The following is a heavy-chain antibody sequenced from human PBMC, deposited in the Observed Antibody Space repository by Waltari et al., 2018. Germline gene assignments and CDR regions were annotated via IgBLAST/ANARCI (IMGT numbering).Heavy chain of an antibody. CDR3: ARGSAVAGVYGIV. CDR2: NNTNTGNP. D-gene: IGHD6-19*01. Sequence: QVQLVQSGSELKKPGASVQVSCKASGYTFTSYAMNWVRQAPGQGLEWMGWNNTNTGNPTYGQGFKVRFDVSLETSGRTAHLQISSLKAEDTAVYYCARGSAVAGVYGIVWGQGTLVTVSS. J-gene: IGHJ4*02. V-gene: IGHV7-4-1*02. CDR1: GYTFTSYA.